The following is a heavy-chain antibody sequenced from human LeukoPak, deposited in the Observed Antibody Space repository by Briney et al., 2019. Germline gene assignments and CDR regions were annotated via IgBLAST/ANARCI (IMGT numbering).Heavy chain of an antibody. CDR2: IYYTGST. V-gene: IGHV4-59*08. Sequence: PSETLSLTCTVSGDSISTYYWNWVRQPPGKDLEWIGHIYYTGSTNYNSSLESRVTISVDTSKNQFSLKVTSVTAADTAVYYCARQRTYYSPFDYWGQGTLVSVSS. CDR1: GDSISTYY. D-gene: IGHD3-10*01. CDR3: ARQRTYYSPFDY. J-gene: IGHJ4*02.